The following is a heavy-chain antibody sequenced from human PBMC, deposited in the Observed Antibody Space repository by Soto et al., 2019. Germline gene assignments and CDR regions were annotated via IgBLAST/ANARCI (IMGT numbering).Heavy chain of an antibody. CDR1: GFTFSSYG. D-gene: IGHD1-1*01. CDR3: AKDTYNSPRTGYFDY. J-gene: IGHJ4*02. CDR2: ISYDGSSK. V-gene: IGHV3-30*18. Sequence: QVQLVESGGGVVQPGRSLRLSCAASGFTFSSYGMHWVRQAPGKGLEWVAVISYDGSSKYYADSVKGRFTISRDNSKNTLYLQMNSLRAEDTAVYYSAKDTYNSPRTGYFDYWGQGTLVTVSS.